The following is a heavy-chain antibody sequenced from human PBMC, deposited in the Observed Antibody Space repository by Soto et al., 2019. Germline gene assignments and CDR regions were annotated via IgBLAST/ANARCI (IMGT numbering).Heavy chain of an antibody. D-gene: IGHD3-16*02. CDR3: ARDHHLGELSSPY. J-gene: IGHJ4*02. CDR1: GFTFSSYS. CDR2: ISSSSSYI. Sequence: EVQLVESGGGLVKPGGSLRLSYAASGFTFSSYSMNWVRQAPGKGLEWVSSISSSSSYIYYADSVKGRFTISRDNAKNSLYLQMNSLRAEDTAVYYCARDHHLGELSSPYWGQGTLVTVSS. V-gene: IGHV3-21*01.